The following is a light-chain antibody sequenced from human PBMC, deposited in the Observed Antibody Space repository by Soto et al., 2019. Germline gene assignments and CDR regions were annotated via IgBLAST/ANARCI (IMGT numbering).Light chain of an antibody. J-gene: IGKJ2*01. Sequence: EIVLTQSPGTLSLSPGERATLSCRASQSVSSTYLAWYQQKPGQAPSLLIYGASSRATDIPDRFSGSGSGTDFTLTINRLEPEDFAVYYCQHYGSPPYTFGQGTKVDIK. CDR3: QHYGSPPYT. V-gene: IGKV3-20*01. CDR2: GAS. CDR1: QSVSSTY.